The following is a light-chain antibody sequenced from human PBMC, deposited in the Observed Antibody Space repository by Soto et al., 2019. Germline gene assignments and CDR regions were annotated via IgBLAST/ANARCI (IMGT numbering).Light chain of an antibody. CDR1: SSDVGGFDY. J-gene: IGLJ1*01. Sequence: QSVLTQPASVSGSLGQSITISCTGTSSDVGGFDYVSWYQHQPGKAPKLIIYDVTSRPSGVSSHFSGSKSGNTASLTISGLLAEDEADYPCCSYTSSNTYVFGTGTKVTVL. V-gene: IGLV2-14*03. CDR3: CSYTSSNTYV. CDR2: DVT.